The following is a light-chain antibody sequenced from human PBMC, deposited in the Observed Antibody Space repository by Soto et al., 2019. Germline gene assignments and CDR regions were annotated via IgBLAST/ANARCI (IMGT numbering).Light chain of an antibody. J-gene: IGKJ5*01. CDR2: DAS. Sequence: DIQMTQSPSTLSASVEDRVTITCRASQSISSWLAWYQQKPGKAPKLLIYDASSLESGVPSRFSGSGSGTEFTLTISSLQPDDFATYYCQQYNSYSYTFGQGTRREIK. V-gene: IGKV1-5*01. CDR1: QSISSW. CDR3: QQYNSYSYT.